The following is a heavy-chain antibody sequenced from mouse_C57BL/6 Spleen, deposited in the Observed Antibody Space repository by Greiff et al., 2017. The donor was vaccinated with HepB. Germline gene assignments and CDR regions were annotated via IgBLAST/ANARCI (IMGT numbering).Heavy chain of an antibody. V-gene: IGHV6-6*01. CDR1: GFTFSDAW. D-gene: IGHD2-4*01. J-gene: IGHJ3*01. CDR3: TRPAIYYDYDPFAY. Sequence: EVKVVESGGGLVQPGGSMKLSCAASGFTFSDAWMDWVRQSPEKGLEWVAEIRNKANNHATYYAESVKGRFTISRDDSKSSVYLQMNSLRAEDTGIYYCTRPAIYYDYDPFAYWGQGTLVTVSA. CDR2: IRNKANNHAT.